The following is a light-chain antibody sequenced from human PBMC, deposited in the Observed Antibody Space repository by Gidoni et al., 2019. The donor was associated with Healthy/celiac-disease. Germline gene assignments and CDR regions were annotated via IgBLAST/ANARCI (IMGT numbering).Light chain of an antibody. J-gene: IGLJ1*01. CDR1: SSDAGGYNY. CDR3: SSYTSSSTRV. Sequence: QSALPQPAYVPVSPGQSLTISGTGTSSDAGGYNYVYWYQQPPGKAPKLMIYDVSNRPSGVSNRFSGSKSGNTASLTISGLQAEDEAEYYGSSYTSSSTRVFGTGTKVTVL. V-gene: IGLV2-14*01. CDR2: DVS.